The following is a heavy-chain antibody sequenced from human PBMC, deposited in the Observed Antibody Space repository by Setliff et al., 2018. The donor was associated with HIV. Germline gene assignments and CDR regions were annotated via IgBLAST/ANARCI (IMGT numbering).Heavy chain of an antibody. V-gene: IGHV4-61*02. Sequence: PSETLSLTCTVSGGSISSGSYYWSWIRQPAGKGLEWIGRIYTSGSTYYNPSLKSRVTISVDTSQNQFSLKLSSVTAADTAIYYCARRIYGNNPYFDYWSQGTLVTVSS. J-gene: IGHJ4*02. CDR2: IYTSGST. D-gene: IGHD4-17*01. CDR1: GGSISSGSYY. CDR3: ARRIYGNNPYFDY.